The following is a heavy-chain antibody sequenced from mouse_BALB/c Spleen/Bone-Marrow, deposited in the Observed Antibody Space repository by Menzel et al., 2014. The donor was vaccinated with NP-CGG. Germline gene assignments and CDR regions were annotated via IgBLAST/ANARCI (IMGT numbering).Heavy chain of an antibody. V-gene: IGHV7-3*02. CDR3: ARDMGLLRFDY. CDR1: GFTFTDYY. CDR2: IRNKANGYTT. J-gene: IGHJ2*01. D-gene: IGHD1-1*01. Sequence: EVMLVESGGGLVQPGGSLRLSCATSGFTFTDYYMRGVRQPPGKALEWLGFIRNKANGYTTEYSASVKGRFTISRDNSQSILYLQMNTLRAEDSATYYCARDMGLLRFDYWGQGTTLTVSS.